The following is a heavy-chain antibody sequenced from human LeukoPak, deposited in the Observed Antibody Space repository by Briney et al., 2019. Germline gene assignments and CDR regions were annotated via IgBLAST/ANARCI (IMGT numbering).Heavy chain of an antibody. J-gene: IGHJ4*02. V-gene: IGHV5-51*01. CDR1: GYRFTNYW. D-gene: IGHD2-2*01. CDR3: VRQVGSFDY. Sequence: GESLKISCKGSGYRFTNYWIGWVRQVPGKGLEWMGIIYPDDSDTRYSPSFQGQVTISADKSISTAYLQWSSLKASDTAMYYCVRQVGSFDYWGQGTLVTVSS. CDR2: IYPDDSDT.